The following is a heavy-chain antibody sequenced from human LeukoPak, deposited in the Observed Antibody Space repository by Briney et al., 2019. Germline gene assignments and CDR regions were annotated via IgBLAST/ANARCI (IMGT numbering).Heavy chain of an antibody. CDR1: GGSISSYY. CDR3: ARSSGWFGDNWFDP. CDR2: IYYSGST. Sequence: SETLSLTCTVSGGSISSYYWSWIRQPPGKGLEWIGYIYYSGSTNYNPSLKGRVTISVDTSKNQFSLKLSSVTAADTAVYYCARSSGWFGDNWFDPWGQGTLVTVSS. V-gene: IGHV4-59*08. J-gene: IGHJ5*02. D-gene: IGHD3-10*01.